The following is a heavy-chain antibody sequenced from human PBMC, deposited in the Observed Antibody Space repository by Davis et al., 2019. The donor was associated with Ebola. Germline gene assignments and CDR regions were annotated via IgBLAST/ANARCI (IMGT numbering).Heavy chain of an antibody. D-gene: IGHD3-3*01. J-gene: IGHJ4*02. Sequence: ASVKVSCKTSGYTFTTYGISWVRQAPGQGLEWMGWISAFTGNTNYAQKVQGRVTMTTDTATSTAYMELRSLTSDDTAVYHCARDRADYDFWSGNFNFDYWGQGTLVTVSS. CDR1: GYTFTTYG. V-gene: IGHV1-18*04. CDR3: ARDRADYDFWSGNFNFDY. CDR2: ISAFTGNT.